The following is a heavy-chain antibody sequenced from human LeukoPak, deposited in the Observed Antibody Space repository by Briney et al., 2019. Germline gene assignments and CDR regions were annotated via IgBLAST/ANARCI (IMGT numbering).Heavy chain of an antibody. D-gene: IGHD3-22*01. V-gene: IGHV4-59*08. Sequence: KPSETLSLTCTVSGGSISSYYWSWIRQPPGKGLEWIGYIYYSGSTNYNPSLKSRVTISVDTSKNQFSLKLSSVTAADTAVYYCARHSRHYYDSSGCQNLGAFDIWGQGTMVTVSS. J-gene: IGHJ3*02. CDR2: IYYSGST. CDR3: ARHSRHYYDSSGCQNLGAFDI. CDR1: GGSISSYY.